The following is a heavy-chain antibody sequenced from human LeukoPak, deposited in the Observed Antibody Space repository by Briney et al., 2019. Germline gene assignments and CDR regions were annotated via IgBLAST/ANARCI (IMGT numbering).Heavy chain of an antibody. V-gene: IGHV3-21*01. J-gene: IGHJ1*01. D-gene: IGHD6-13*01. CDR2: ISSSSSYI. CDR3: AKALVPSISAKSSRRIPFQH. CDR1: GFTFSSYS. Sequence: RGSLRPSCAASGFTFSSYSMNWVRQAPGKGLEWVSSISSSSSYIYYADSVKGRFTISRDNSKNTLYLQMNSLRAEDTAVYYCAKALVPSISAKSSRRIPFQHWGQGTLVTVSS.